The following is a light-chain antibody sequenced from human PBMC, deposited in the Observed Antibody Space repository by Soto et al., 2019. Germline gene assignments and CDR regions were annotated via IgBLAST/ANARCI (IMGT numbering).Light chain of an antibody. CDR2: AAS. CDR3: QKYDSAPWT. CDR1: QGISNY. J-gene: IGKJ1*01. V-gene: IGKV1-27*01. Sequence: DIQMTQSPSSLSASVRDRVTITCRASQGISNYLAWYQQKPGKVPKLLIYAASTLQSGVPSRFSGSGSGTDFTLTISTLPPEDVATYYWQKYDSAPWTFGQGTKVEIK.